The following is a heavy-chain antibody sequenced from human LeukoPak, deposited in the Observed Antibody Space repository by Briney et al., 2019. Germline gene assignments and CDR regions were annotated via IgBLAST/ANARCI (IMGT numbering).Heavy chain of an antibody. CDR3: ARLRYSSGGSCYPGECYFDY. V-gene: IGHV3-7*01. CDR1: GFTFSSYW. Sequence: GGSLRLSCAASGFTFSSYWMSWVRQAPGKGLEWVANIMQDGSEKYYVDSVKGRFTISRDNAKNSLYLQMNSLRAEDTAVYYYARLRYSSGGSCYPGECYFDYWGQGTLVTVSS. J-gene: IGHJ4*02. CDR2: IMQDGSEK. D-gene: IGHD2-15*01.